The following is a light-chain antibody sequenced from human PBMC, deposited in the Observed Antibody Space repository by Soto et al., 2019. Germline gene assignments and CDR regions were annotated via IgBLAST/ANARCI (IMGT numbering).Light chain of an antibody. CDR3: QQYNNWPFT. V-gene: IGKV3-15*01. Sequence: EIVMTQSPAALSVSPGERVTLSSRASQTVTSNLAWYQRKPGQAPRLLIYGASTRATAIPARFSGSGSGTEFTLTVSSLQSEDFAVYYCQQYNNWPFTFGGGTKVEIK. J-gene: IGKJ4*01. CDR1: QTVTSN. CDR2: GAS.